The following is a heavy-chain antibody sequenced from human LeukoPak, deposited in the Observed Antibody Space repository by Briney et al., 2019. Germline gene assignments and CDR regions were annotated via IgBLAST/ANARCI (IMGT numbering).Heavy chain of an antibody. CDR3: ARSRDFDWLSEG. Sequence: SVKVSYKASGGTFSKYAISWVRQAPGQGLEWMGGIIPIFGTANYAQKFQGRVTITADESTSTAYMELSSLRSEDTAVYYCARSRDFDWLSEGWGQRTLVTVSS. J-gene: IGHJ4*02. CDR1: GGTFSKYA. V-gene: IGHV1-69*13. D-gene: IGHD3-9*01. CDR2: IIPIFGTA.